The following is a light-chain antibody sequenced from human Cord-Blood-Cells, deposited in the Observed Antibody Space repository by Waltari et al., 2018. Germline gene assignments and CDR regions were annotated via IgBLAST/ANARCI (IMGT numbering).Light chain of an antibody. Sequence: QSALTQPPSASGSPGPSVPISCTGTSSDVGGYNYVSWYQQHPGKAPKLMIYEVSKRPSGVPDRFSGSKSGNTASLTVSGLQAEDEADYYCSSYAGSNSYVFGTGTKVTVL. CDR1: SSDVGGYNY. CDR3: SSYAGSNSYV. V-gene: IGLV2-8*01. J-gene: IGLJ1*01. CDR2: EVS.